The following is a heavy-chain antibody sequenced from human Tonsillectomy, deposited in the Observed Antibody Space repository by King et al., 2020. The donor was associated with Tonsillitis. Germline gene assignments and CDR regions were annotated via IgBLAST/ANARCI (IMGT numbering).Heavy chain of an antibody. V-gene: IGHV1-24*01. CDR2: FDPEDGET. CDR3: ATSSPYDSSGYLSVKAFDI. CDR1: GYTLTELS. Sequence: QLVQSGAEVKKPGASVKVSCKVSGYTLTELSMHWVRQAPGKGLEWMGGFDPEDGETIYVQKFQGRVTMTEDTSTDTAYMELSSLRSEDTAVYYCATSSPYDSSGYLSVKAFDIWGQGTMVTVSS. J-gene: IGHJ3*02. D-gene: IGHD3-22*01.